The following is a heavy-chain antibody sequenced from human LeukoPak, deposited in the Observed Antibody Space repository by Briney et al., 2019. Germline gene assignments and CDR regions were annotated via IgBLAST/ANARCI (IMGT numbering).Heavy chain of an antibody. CDR3: ARQYSSSWYVSPFDY. V-gene: IGHV4-59*08. D-gene: IGHD6-13*01. CDR2: IYYSGST. Sequence: SETLSLTCTVSGGSISPYYWTWIRQSPGKGLEWIGYIYYSGSTNYNPSLKSRVTISVDTSKNQFSLKLSSVTAADTAVYYCARQYSSSWYVSPFDYWGQGTLVTVSS. CDR1: GGSISPYY. J-gene: IGHJ4*02.